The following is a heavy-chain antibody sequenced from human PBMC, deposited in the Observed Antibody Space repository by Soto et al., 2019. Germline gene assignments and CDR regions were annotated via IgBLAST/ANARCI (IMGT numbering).Heavy chain of an antibody. J-gene: IGHJ4*02. CDR3: ARSLTRGYCSGGSCYFLGY. CDR2: IYYSGST. Sequence: SETLSLTCTVSGGSISSYYWSWIRQPPGKGLEWIGYIYYSGSTNYNPSLKSRVTISVDTSKNQFALKLSSVTAADTAVYYCARSLTRGYCSGGSCYFLGYWGQGTLVTVSS. V-gene: IGHV4-59*01. D-gene: IGHD2-15*01. CDR1: GGSISSYY.